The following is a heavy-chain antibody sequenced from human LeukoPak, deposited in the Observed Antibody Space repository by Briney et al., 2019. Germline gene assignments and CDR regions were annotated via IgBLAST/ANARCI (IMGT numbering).Heavy chain of an antibody. V-gene: IGHV4-39*07. D-gene: IGHD2/OR15-2a*01. J-gene: IGHJ4*02. CDR3: ARSYYASTWSFDY. CDR1: GGFISSSSYY. CDR2: IYYSGST. Sequence: SETLSLTCTVSGGFISSSSYYWGWIRQPPGKGLEWIGSIYYSGSTYYNPSLKSRVTISADRSKNHFSLKLSSVTAADTAVYYCARSYYASTWSFDYWGQGTLVTVSS.